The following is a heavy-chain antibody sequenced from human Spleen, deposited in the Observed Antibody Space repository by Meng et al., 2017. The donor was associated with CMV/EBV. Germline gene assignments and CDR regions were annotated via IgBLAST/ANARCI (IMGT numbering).Heavy chain of an antibody. Sequence: QEELSQSGAEVKKPGASVKVSCKASGYTFTGYYMHWVRQAPGQGLEWMGWINPNSGGTNYAQKFQGRVTMTRDASISTAYMELSRLRSDDTAVYYCARDLPDSSGPLDYWGQGTLVTVSS. CDR1: GYTFTGYY. J-gene: IGHJ4*02. CDR2: INPNSGGT. CDR3: ARDLPDSSGPLDY. D-gene: IGHD6-19*01. V-gene: IGHV1-2*02.